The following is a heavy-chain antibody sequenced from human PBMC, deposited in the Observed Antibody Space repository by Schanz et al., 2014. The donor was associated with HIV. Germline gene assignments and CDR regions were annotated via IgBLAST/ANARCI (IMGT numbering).Heavy chain of an antibody. D-gene: IGHD6-19*01. CDR3: ARGVPAHSSGWYLDY. Sequence: QVHLVESGGGVVQPGRSLRLSCVASGFTFSSYGMHWVRQAPGKGLEWVAVIWYDGSHKHYADSVKGRFTISKNTLYLQMNGLRAEDTAVYYCARGVPAHSSGWYLDYWGQGTLVIVSS. V-gene: IGHV3-33*01. CDR2: IWYDGSHK. J-gene: IGHJ4*02. CDR1: GFTFSSYG.